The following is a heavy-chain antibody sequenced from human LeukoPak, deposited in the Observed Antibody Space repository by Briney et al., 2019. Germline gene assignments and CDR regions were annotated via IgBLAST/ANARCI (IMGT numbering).Heavy chain of an antibody. CDR1: GFTFSSYA. D-gene: IGHD3-9*01. CDR3: ARELRYFDWSFDY. V-gene: IGHV3-23*01. J-gene: IGHJ4*02. CDR2: IRGSGGST. Sequence: GGSLRLSCAASGFTFSSYAMSWVRQAPGKGLEWVSGIRGSGGSTFYADSVKGRFTISRDNAKNSLYLQMNSLRAEDTAVYYCARELRYFDWSFDYWGQGTLVTVSS.